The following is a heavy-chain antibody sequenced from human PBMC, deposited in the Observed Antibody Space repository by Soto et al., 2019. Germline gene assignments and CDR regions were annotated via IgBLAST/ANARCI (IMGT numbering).Heavy chain of an antibody. CDR1: GGSFSNYG. V-gene: IGHV1-69*12. CDR2: IIPVFGTP. CDR3: ARGDTTNIILTTYYGLDV. D-gene: IGHD4-17*01. J-gene: IGHJ6*02. Sequence: QVQVVQSGAEVKKPGSSVKVSCKASGGSFSNYGISWVRQAPGQGLEWMGGIIPVFGTPHYAQKFQDRVTITADVSTPPISTEVSILTTGYKAVYYCARGDTTNIILTTYYGLDVWGQGTTVTVSS.